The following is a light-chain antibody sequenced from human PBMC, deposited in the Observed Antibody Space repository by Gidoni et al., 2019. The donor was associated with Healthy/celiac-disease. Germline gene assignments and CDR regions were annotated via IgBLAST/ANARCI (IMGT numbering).Light chain of an antibody. V-gene: IGLV3-21*02. CDR1: NIGSKS. CDR3: QVWDSSSDHPI. CDR2: DDS. J-gene: IGLJ1*01. Sequence: SYVLPQPPSVSVAPGQTARITCGGNNIGSKSVHWYQQKPGKAPVLVVYDDSDRPSGIPERFSGSNSGNTATLTISRVEAGDEADYYCQVWDSSSDHPIFGTGTKVTVL.